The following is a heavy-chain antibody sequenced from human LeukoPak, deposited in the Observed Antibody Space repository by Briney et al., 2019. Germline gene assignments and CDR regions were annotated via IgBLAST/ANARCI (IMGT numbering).Heavy chain of an antibody. Sequence: GGSLRLSCAASGFTFITYEMHWVRQAPGKGLEWVSSIGTGGKTKYYADSVKGRFTIPRDNSKNTLYLQMNSLRAEDTAVYYCAKDRMGYSSSWFDYWGQGTLVTVSS. V-gene: IGHV3-48*03. J-gene: IGHJ4*02. CDR3: AKDRMGYSSSWFDY. CDR1: GFTFITYE. D-gene: IGHD6-13*01. CDR2: IGTGGKTK.